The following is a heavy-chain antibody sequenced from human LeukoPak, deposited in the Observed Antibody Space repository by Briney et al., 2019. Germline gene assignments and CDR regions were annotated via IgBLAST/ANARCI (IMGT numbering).Heavy chain of an antibody. CDR3: AKDSKGAKYYDILTGLRLFFDY. D-gene: IGHD3-9*01. J-gene: IGHJ4*02. CDR1: GFTFSSYA. CDR2: ISGSGGST. Sequence: GGSLRLSCAASGFTFSSYAMSWVRQAPGKGLEWVSAISGSGGSTYYADSVKGRFTISRDNSKNTLYLQMNSLRAEDTAVYYCAKDSKGAKYYDILTGLRLFFDYWGQGTLVTVSS. V-gene: IGHV3-23*01.